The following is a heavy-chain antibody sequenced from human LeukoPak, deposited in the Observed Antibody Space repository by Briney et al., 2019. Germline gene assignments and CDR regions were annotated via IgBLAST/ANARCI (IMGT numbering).Heavy chain of an antibody. CDR1: GGSISSSSYY. Sequence: SETLSLTCTVSGGSISSSSYYWGWIRQPPGKGLEWIGRIYTSGSTNYNPSLKSRVTMSVDTSKNQFSLKLSSVTAADTAVYYCARDFRVAAAGTQLFDYWGQGTLVTVSS. V-gene: IGHV4-39*07. CDR2: IYTSGST. D-gene: IGHD6-13*01. J-gene: IGHJ4*02. CDR3: ARDFRVAAAGTQLFDY.